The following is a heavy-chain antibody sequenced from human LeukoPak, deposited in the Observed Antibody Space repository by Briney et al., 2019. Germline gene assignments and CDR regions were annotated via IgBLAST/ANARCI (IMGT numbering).Heavy chain of an antibody. CDR2: IYWNDDK. CDR1: GFSLSTSGVG. D-gene: IGHD3-22*01. Sequence: SGPTLVNPTQTLTLTCTFSGFSLSTSGVGVGWIRQPPGKALEWLALIYWNDDKRYSPSLKSRLTITKDTSKNQVVLTMTNMDPVDTATYYCARNVHYYDSSGYYDSRPIYFQHWGQGTLVTVSS. J-gene: IGHJ1*01. CDR3: ARNVHYYDSSGYYDSRPIYFQH. V-gene: IGHV2-5*01.